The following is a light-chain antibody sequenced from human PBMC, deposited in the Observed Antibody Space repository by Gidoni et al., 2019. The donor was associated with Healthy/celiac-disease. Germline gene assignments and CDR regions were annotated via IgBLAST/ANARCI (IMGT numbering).Light chain of an antibody. CDR1: QGISSY. V-gene: IGKV1-8*01. CDR3: QQYDSYPRT. J-gene: IGKJ1*01. CDR2: AAS. Sequence: AILITHSPSSFSASTGDRVTITCRASQGISSYLAWYQQKPGKAPKLLIYAASTLQSGVPSRFSGSGSGTDFTLTISCLQSEDFATYYCQQYDSYPRTFGQGTKVEIK.